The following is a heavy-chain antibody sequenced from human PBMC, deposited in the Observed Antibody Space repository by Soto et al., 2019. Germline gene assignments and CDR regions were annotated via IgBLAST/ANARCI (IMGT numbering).Heavy chain of an antibody. V-gene: IGHV4-4*02. Sequence: SETLSLTCAVSGASVSSTCWWSWVRQPPGKGPEWIGEINHRGSANYNPSLKSRVTMSLDISKSQFSLRLTSVTAADTAVYFCARYNAASGTYYFDYWGRGALVTVSS. CDR3: ARYNAASGTYYFDY. D-gene: IGHD6-13*01. J-gene: IGHJ4*02. CDR1: GASVSSTCW. CDR2: INHRGSA.